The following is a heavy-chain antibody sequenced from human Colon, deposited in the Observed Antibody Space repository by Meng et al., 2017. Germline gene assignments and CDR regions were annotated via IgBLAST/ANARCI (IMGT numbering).Heavy chain of an antibody. V-gene: IGHV4-31*03. Sequence: QVQLHSSCRGLVKPSQNLSPTCTVSGGALSSDTYYWTWIRQDPGKGLEWIGIINHSGSTYYNPSLKSRVTMSLDTSKQQFSLKLISVTAADTAVYFCARGLNEGGLAHNWFDPWGQGTLV. CDR1: GGALSSDTYY. CDR2: INHSGST. CDR3: ARGLNEGGLAHNWFDP. J-gene: IGHJ5*02. D-gene: IGHD1-1*01.